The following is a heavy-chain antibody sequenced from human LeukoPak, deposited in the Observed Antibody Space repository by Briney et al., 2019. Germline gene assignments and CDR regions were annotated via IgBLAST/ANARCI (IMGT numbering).Heavy chain of an antibody. D-gene: IGHD5-12*01. CDR2: ISWDGGST. CDR3: AKGEGYSGYVGNWFDP. Sequence: GGSLRLSCAASGFTFDDYAMHWVRQAPGKGLGWVSLISWDGGSTYYADSVKGRFTISRDNSKNSLYPQMNSLRAEDTALYYCAKGEGYSGYVGNWFDPWGQGTLVTVSS. CDR1: GFTFDDYA. J-gene: IGHJ5*02. V-gene: IGHV3-43D*03.